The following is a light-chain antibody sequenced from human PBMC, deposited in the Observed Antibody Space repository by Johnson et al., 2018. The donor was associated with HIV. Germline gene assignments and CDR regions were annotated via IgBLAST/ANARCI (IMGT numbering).Light chain of an antibody. CDR3: GTWDSSLSANV. CDR1: SSNIGNNY. Sequence: HSVLTQPPSVSAAPGQKVTISCSGSSSNIGNNYVSWYQQFPGTAPKLLIYENNKRPSGIPDRFSGSKSGTSATLGITGLQTGDEADYHCGTWDSSLSANVFGTGTKVTVL. V-gene: IGLV1-51*02. J-gene: IGLJ1*01. CDR2: ENN.